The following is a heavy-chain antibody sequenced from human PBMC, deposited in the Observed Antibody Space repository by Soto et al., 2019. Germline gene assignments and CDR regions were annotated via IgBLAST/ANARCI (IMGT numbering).Heavy chain of an antibody. Sequence: EVQLLESGGGLVQPGGSLRLSCAASGFTFSSYAMSWVRQAPGKGLEWVSAISGSGGSTYYADSVKGRFTISRDNSKNTLYLQMNSLRAEDTAVYYCAKTLGYCGGDCYPGWFDPWGQGTLVTVSS. V-gene: IGHV3-23*01. CDR2: ISGSGGST. J-gene: IGHJ5*02. CDR3: AKTLGYCGGDCYPGWFDP. D-gene: IGHD2-21*02. CDR1: GFTFSSYA.